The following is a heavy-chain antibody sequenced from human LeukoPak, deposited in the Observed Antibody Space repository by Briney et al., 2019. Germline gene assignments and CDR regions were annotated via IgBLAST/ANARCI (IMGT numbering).Heavy chain of an antibody. CDR2: ISSSSSYI. CDR1: GFTFSSYS. D-gene: IGHD6-13*01. V-gene: IGHV3-21*01. Sequence: GGSLRLSCAASGFTFSSYSMNWVRQAPGRGREWVSSISSSSSYINYADSVRGRFTISRDNAKNSLYLQMNSLRAEDTAVYYCARGGQQPLDYWGQGTLVTVSS. J-gene: IGHJ4*02. CDR3: ARGGQQPLDY.